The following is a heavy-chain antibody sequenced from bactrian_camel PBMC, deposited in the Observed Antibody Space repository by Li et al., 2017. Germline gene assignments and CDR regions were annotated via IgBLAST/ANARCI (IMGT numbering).Heavy chain of an antibody. CDR1: GLVDSPRC. CDR3: ARKRRFGSCIDDMTAGDY. J-gene: IGHJ4*01. Sequence: VQLVESGGGSVGAGGSLRLSCEVIGLVDSPRCMGWFRQATGEERERVATIDSVGFTTYGDAVRGRFTISKDNDKTVYLEMNNRQPEDTAMYYCARKRRFGSCIDDMTAGDYWGQGTQVTVS. D-gene: IGHD5*01. V-gene: IGHV3S53*01. CDR2: IDSVGFT.